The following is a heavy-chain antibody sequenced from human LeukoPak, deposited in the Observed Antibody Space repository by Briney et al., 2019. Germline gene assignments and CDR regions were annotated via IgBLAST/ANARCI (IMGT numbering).Heavy chain of an antibody. Sequence: PSETLSLTCTVSGASISSGSYFWSWIRQPAGNRLEWIGRIYSSGSTNYNPSLKSRVTMSVDTSKNQFSLKLSSVTAADTAVYYCARVSAYCGGDCYYYFDYWGQGTLVTVSS. CDR3: ARVSAYCGGDCYYYFDY. J-gene: IGHJ4*02. CDR1: GASISSGSYF. D-gene: IGHD2-21*02. CDR2: IYSSGST. V-gene: IGHV4-61*02.